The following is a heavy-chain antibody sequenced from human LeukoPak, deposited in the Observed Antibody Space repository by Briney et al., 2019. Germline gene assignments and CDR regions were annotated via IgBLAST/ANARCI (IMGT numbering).Heavy chain of an antibody. V-gene: IGHV3-7*01. CDR1: GFTFSNDW. J-gene: IGHJ4*02. D-gene: IGHD2-2*01. CDR3: ARDHAYRAGY. Sequence: GGSLRLSRAASGFTFSNDWMCWVRQAPGKGLEWVANINQDESKKYYADSVKGRFTISRDNAKNSLYLQMSSLTAEDTAIYYCARDHAYRAGYWGQGTLVTVSS. CDR2: INQDESKK.